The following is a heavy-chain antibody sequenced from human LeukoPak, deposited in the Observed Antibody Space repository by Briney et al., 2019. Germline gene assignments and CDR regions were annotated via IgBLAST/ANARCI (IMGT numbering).Heavy chain of an antibody. D-gene: IGHD5-18*01. CDR3: ASGVLAAMVPDY. V-gene: IGHV3-74*01. CDR2: ISGGGSAT. Sequence: PGGSLRLSCAAFGFTFSSYWMHWVRQAPGKGLVWISRISGGGSATSYADSVKGRFTISRDNAQNTLYLQMNSLRPEDTAVYYCASGVLAAMVPDYWGQGILVTVSS. J-gene: IGHJ4*02. CDR1: GFTFSSYW.